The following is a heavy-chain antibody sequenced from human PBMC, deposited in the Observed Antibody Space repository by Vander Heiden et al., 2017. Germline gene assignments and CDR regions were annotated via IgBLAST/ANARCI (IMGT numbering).Heavy chain of an antibody. CDR2: IYYSGST. CDR3: ARGLRHNWFDP. Sequence: QVQLQESGPGLVKPSQTLSLTCTVSGGSISSGGYYWSWSRQHPGKGLEWIEYIYYSGSTDYNPSLKSRVTISVDTSKNQFSLKLSSVTAADTAVYYCARGLRHNWFDPWGQGTLVTVSS. V-gene: IGHV4-31*03. J-gene: IGHJ5*02. D-gene: IGHD4-17*01. CDR1: GGSISSGGYY.